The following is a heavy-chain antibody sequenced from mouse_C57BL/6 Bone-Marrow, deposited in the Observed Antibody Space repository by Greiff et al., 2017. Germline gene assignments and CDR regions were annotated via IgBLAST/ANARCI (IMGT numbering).Heavy chain of an antibody. CDR1: GYTFTDYY. CDR2: INPNNGGT. CDR3: ARTRDGYFAYAMDY. Sequence: VQLQQSGPELVKPGASVKISCKASGYTFTDYYMNWVKQSHGKSLEWIGDINPNNGGTSYNQKFKGKATLTVDKSSSTAYMELRLLTSEDSAVYYCARTRDGYFAYAMDYWGQGTSVTVSS. J-gene: IGHJ4*01. V-gene: IGHV1-26*01. D-gene: IGHD2-3*01.